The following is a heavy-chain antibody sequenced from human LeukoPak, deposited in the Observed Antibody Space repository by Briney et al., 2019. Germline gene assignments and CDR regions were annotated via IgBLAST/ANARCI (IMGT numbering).Heavy chain of an antibody. D-gene: IGHD3-22*01. V-gene: IGHV5-51*01. Sequence: GESLKISCNGSRYSFTSYWIGWVRQMPGKGLEWMGIIYPGDSDTRYSPSFQGQVTISADKSISTAYLQWSSLKASDTAMYYCARANEDYYDSSGYYDNFDYWGQGTLVTVSS. CDR1: RYSFTSYW. CDR3: ARANEDYYDSSGYYDNFDY. CDR2: IYPGDSDT. J-gene: IGHJ4*02.